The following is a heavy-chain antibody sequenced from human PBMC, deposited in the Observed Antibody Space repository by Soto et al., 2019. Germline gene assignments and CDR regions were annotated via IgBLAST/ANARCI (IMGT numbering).Heavy chain of an antibody. V-gene: IGHV2-5*02. J-gene: IGHJ5*02. CDR1: GFSLTTSGVG. D-gene: IGHD3-10*01. Sequence: QITLKETGPTLVKPTQTLTLTCTFSGFSLTTSGVGVVWIRQPPGKALEWLALLYRDDDKRYSPSRKSRLTVTKDTSKNQVVLTMTNMDPVDTATYYCAHSRYGAGTLTWGQGALVAVSS. CDR2: LYRDDDK. CDR3: AHSRYGAGTLT.